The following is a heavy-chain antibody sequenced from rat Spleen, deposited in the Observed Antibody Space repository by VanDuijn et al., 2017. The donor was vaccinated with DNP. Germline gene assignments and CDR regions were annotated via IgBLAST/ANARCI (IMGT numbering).Heavy chain of an antibody. V-gene: IGHV5-22*01. Sequence: EVQVLESGGGLVQPGNSLKLSCVTSGFTFSAYYMAWVRQAPTKGLEWVAYIRYDGGYTKYGDSVKGRFTISRDNAINTLYLQMNSLRSEDTATYYCARGDAWGQGTSVTVSS. CDR3: ARGDA. CDR1: GFTFSAYY. J-gene: IGHJ4*01. CDR2: IRYDGGYT.